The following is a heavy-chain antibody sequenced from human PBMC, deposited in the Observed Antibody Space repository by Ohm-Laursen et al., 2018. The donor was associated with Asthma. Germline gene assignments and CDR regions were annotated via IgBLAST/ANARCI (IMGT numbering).Heavy chain of an antibody. CDR3: VRDVVDRFDY. Sequence: EASVKVSCKPSGYSVTSYAFSWVRQAPGQRPEWMGWIYIGNTNYAPNFRDRITMTTDTSANTAYMELRSLTSDDTAVYYCVRDVVDRFDYWGQGSLVIVSS. CDR2: IYIGNT. D-gene: IGHD2-21*01. CDR1: GYSVTSYA. J-gene: IGHJ4*02. V-gene: IGHV1-18*04.